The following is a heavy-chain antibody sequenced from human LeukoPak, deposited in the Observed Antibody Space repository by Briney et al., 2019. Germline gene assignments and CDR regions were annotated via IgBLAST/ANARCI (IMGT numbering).Heavy chain of an antibody. J-gene: IGHJ4*02. D-gene: IGHD6-6*01. CDR1: GYSFTSYW. CDR3: ARLGSSSGWVLYYFDY. V-gene: IGHV5-51*01. CDR2: IYPGDSDT. Sequence: GESLKISCKGSGYSFTSYWIGWVRQMPGKGLEWMGIIYPGDSDTRYSPSFQGQVTISADKSISTAYLQWSSLKASDTAMYYCARLGSSSGWVLYYFDYWGPGTLITVSS.